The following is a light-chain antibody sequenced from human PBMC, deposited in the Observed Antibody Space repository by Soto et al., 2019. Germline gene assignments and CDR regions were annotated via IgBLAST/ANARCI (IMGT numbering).Light chain of an antibody. CDR1: QSVSSSY. V-gene: IGKV3-20*01. Sequence: EIVLTQSPGTLSLSPGERATLSCRASQSVSSSYLAWYQQKPGQAPRLLIYGASSRATGIPARFSGSGSGTDFTLTISRLEPEDFAVYYCQQYGSSPPTFGQGT. J-gene: IGKJ1*01. CDR3: QQYGSSPPT. CDR2: GAS.